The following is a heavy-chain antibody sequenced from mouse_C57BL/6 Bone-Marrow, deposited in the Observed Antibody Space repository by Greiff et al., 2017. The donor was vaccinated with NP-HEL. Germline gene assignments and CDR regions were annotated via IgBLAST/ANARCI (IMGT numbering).Heavy chain of an antibody. CDR2: IDPEDGET. V-gene: IGHV14-2*01. CDR3: ARAPITTVPHY. Sequence: EVKVVESGAELVKPGASVKLSCTASGFNIKDYYMHWVKQRTEQGLEWIGRIDPEDGETKYAPKFQGKATITADTSSNTAYLQLSSLTSEDTAVYYCARAPITTVPHYWGQGTTLTVSS. J-gene: IGHJ2*01. D-gene: IGHD1-1*01. CDR1: GFNIKDYY.